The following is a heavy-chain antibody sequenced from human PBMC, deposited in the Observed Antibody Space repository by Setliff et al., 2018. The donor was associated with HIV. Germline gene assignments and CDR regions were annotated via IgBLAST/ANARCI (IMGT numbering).Heavy chain of an antibody. CDR1: GSGFTFSSYS. Sequence: GGSLRLSCAASGSGFTFSSYSMNWVRQAPGKGLEWVSYISSTSSTIYYANSVKGRFTISRDDAKNSLYLQMNSLRAEDTAVYYCARDGAYNIFTGLVAFDYWGQGTLVTVSS. V-gene: IGHV3-48*01. CDR2: ISSTSSTI. CDR3: ARDGAYNIFTGLVAFDY. J-gene: IGHJ4*02. D-gene: IGHD3-9*01.